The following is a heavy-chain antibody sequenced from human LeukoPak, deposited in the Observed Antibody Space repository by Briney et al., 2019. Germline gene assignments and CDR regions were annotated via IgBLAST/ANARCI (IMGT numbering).Heavy chain of an antibody. CDR2: ISYDGSNK. Sequence: GGSLRLSCTASGFTFSGHYMDWVRQAPGKGLEWVAVISYDGSNKYYADSVKGRFTISRDNSKNTLYLQMNSLRAEDTAVYYCAKDKERESDFYYYMDVWGKGTTVTVSS. CDR3: AKDKERESDFYYYMDV. CDR1: GFTFSGHY. V-gene: IGHV3-30*18. J-gene: IGHJ6*03.